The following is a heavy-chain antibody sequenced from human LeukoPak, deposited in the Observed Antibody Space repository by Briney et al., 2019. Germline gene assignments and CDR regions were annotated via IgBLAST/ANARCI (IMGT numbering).Heavy chain of an antibody. Sequence: GGSLRLSCAASGFTFSPHTMIWVRQAPGKGLEWVSGISPSGDIKYYVDSVKGRFTVSRDNSKNTLYLQINSLRDEDTAVYYCAKDDAWLQYNDWGQGTLVTVSS. CDR1: GFTFSPHT. J-gene: IGHJ4*02. CDR3: AKDDAWLQYND. V-gene: IGHV3-23*01. CDR2: ISPSGDIK. D-gene: IGHD5-24*01.